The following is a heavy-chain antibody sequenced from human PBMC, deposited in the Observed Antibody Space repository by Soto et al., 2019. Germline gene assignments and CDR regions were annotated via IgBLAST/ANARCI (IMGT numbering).Heavy chain of an antibody. D-gene: IGHD2-21*01. Sequence: QVQLVESGGGVVQPGTSLRLSCAASGFAVSSYSVHWVRQAPGKGLEWVAAMSLDGNSRYFADSVKGRFTISRDTSQNPWSLQINSLGPEDSAGYHRSRGRSVIANNDFEPWGQGTQVTVSS. CDR3: SRGRSVIANNDFEP. CDR2: MSLDGNSR. CDR1: GFAVSSYS. J-gene: IGHJ5*02. V-gene: IGHV3-30*14.